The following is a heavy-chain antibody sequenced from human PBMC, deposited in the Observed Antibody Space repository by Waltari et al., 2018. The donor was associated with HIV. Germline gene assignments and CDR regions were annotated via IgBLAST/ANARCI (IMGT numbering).Heavy chain of an antibody. Sequence: EVQLLGSGGGLVQPGGSLRLSFASSGFTFSNYAMTWFRQAPGKGLEWVSAISGSGGSTYYADSVKGRFTISRDNSKNTLYMQMNSLRAEDMAIYYCAKETGLAAAGTGESFDYWGQGTLVTVSS. D-gene: IGHD6-13*01. J-gene: IGHJ4*02. CDR1: GFTFSNYA. V-gene: IGHV3-23*01. CDR2: ISGSGGST. CDR3: AKETGLAAAGTGESFDY.